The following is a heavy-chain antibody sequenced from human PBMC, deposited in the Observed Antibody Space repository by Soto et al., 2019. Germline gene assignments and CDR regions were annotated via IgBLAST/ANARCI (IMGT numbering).Heavy chain of an antibody. CDR1: GFSLRNTRMG. Sequence: QVTLKESGPVLVKPTETLTLTCTVSGFSLRNTRMGVSWIRQSPGKALEWLAHIFSNDAKSYSPSLKSRLAISRDTSKSQVVLTMINVAPVDTATYYCAPSLYVDYVHWYFDLWGRGTLVTVSS. CDR3: APSLYVDYVHWYFDL. V-gene: IGHV2-26*01. D-gene: IGHD4-17*01. J-gene: IGHJ2*01. CDR2: IFSNDAK.